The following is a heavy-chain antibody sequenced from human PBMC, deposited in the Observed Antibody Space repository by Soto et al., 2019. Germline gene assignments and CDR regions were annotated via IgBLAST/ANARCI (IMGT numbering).Heavy chain of an antibody. CDR1: GFTFRNYD. J-gene: IGHJ6*02. CDR3: ARTGRDFYGLDV. V-gene: IGHV3-13*05. Sequence: EVQLVESGGGLVQPGGSLRLSCEASGFTFRNYDMHWVRQGTGKGLEWVSGISAAGDPDYADSVEGRFTISRENAQDSFFLQMNSLRVGDAAVYYCARTGRDFYGLDVWGQGTTVSVS. D-gene: IGHD1-1*01. CDR2: ISAAGDP.